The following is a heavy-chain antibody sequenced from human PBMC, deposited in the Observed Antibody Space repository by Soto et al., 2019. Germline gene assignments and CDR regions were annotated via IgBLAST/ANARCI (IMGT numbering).Heavy chain of an antibody. J-gene: IGHJ4*02. CDR3: ARDNLAFQGAFDL. V-gene: IGHV3-21*01. D-gene: IGHD3-16*01. Sequence: GGSLRLSCAASGFVFSDFQFNWVRQAPGGGLEWLSSITGTSAFTEYAESIEGRFTISRDNPNKLLFLHMDNLRPEDTAVYYCARDNLAFQGAFDLWGKGTLVTVSS. CDR2: ITGTSAFT. CDR1: GFVFSDFQ.